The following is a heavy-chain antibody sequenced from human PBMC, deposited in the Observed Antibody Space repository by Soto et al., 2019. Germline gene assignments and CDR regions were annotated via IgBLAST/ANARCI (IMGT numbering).Heavy chain of an antibody. D-gene: IGHD6-19*01. CDR1: GGTGISGSYY. Sequence: SETHSLTSTVSGGTGISGSYYWSWIRKPPGKGLEWIGYIYYSGSTNYNPSLKSRVTISVDTSKNQFSLKLSSVTAADTAVYYCARDVAVVAVAGTNGMDVWGQGTTVTVSS. V-gene: IGHV4-61*01. CDR2: IYYSGST. CDR3: ARDVAVVAVAGTNGMDV. J-gene: IGHJ6*02.